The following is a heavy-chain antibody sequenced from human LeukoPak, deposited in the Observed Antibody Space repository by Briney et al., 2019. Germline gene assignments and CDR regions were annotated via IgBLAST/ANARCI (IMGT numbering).Heavy chain of an antibody. Sequence: PGGSLRLSCAVSGFTFSSYSMNWVRQAPGKGLEWVSSISSSSSYIYYADSVKGRFTISRDNAKNSLHLQMNSLRAEDTAVYYCARDPKLGPRTIVGASNAKGDYYYYMDVWGKGTTVTVSS. J-gene: IGHJ6*03. V-gene: IGHV3-21*01. CDR2: ISSSSSYI. D-gene: IGHD1-26*01. CDR3: ARDPKLGPRTIVGASNAKGDYYYYMDV. CDR1: GFTFSSYS.